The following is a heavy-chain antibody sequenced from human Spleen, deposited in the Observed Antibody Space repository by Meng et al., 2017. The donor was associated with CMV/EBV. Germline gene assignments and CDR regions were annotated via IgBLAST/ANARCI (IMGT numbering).Heavy chain of an antibody. CDR3: ARDNYGMYYFDY. Sequence: GSLRLSCTVSGGSISSSSYYWGWIRQPPGKGLEWIGSIYYSGSTNYNPSLKSRVTISVDTSKNQFSLKLSSVTAADTAVYYCARDNYGMYYFDYWGQGTLVTVSS. CDR2: IYYSGST. D-gene: IGHD4-17*01. V-gene: IGHV4-39*07. J-gene: IGHJ4*02. CDR1: GGSISSSSYY.